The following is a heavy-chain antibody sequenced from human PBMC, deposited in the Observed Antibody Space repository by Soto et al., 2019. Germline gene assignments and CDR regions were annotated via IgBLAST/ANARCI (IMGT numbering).Heavy chain of an antibody. CDR3: ARQNSGGNWLDP. Sequence: WTWIRQPPGQGLEWIGYISNSGSTNYNPSLKSRITISADTSKNQFSLKLNFVSAADTAVYYCARQNSGGNWLDPWGQGTLVTVSS. CDR2: ISNSGST. J-gene: IGHJ5*02. D-gene: IGHD2-15*01. V-gene: IGHV4-61*07.